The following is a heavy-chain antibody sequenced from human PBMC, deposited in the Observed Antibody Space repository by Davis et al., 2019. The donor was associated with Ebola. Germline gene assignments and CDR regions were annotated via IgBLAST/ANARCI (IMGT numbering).Heavy chain of an antibody. CDR3: ARARIGYYISTSCYTEWYFDL. D-gene: IGHD2-2*02. CDR1: GYTFTSYP. J-gene: IGHJ2*01. V-gene: IGHV1-3*01. CDR2: INAGNVNT. Sequence: ASVTVSCKASGYTFTSYPIHWVRQAPGPRLEWMGWINAGNVNTKYSQKFQGRVTITRDTSASTAYMELSSLRSEDAAVYDCARARIGYYISTSCYTEWYFDLWGRGTLVTVSS.